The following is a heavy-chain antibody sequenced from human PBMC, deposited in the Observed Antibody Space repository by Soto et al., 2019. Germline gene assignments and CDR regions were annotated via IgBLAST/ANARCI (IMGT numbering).Heavy chain of an antibody. CDR1: GFTVSSHY. CDR3: ARSRYGDGDSFAP. J-gene: IGHJ5*02. CDR2: IYSGGKT. V-gene: IGHV3-66*01. D-gene: IGHD4-17*01. Sequence: EVQLVESGGGLVQPGGSLRLSCAASGFTVSSHYMTWVRQAPGKGLEWVSIIYSGGKTYYADSVKCKCTISRDSSKNTMYLQMNSLRAEDTAVYFCARSRYGDGDSFAPWGQGTLVTVSS.